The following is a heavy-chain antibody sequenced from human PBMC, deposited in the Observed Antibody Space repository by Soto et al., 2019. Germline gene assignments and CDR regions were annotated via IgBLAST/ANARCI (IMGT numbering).Heavy chain of an antibody. D-gene: IGHD4-17*01. J-gene: IGHJ3*02. CDR3: AAQGYGGNSVVNAFDI. Sequence: SVKVSCKASGFTFTSSAVQWVRQARGQRLEWIGWIVVGSGNTNYAQKFQERVTITRDMSTSTAYMELSSLRSEDTAVYYCAAQGYGGNSVVNAFDIWGQGTMVTVSS. CDR1: GFTFTSSA. V-gene: IGHV1-58*01. CDR2: IVVGSGNT.